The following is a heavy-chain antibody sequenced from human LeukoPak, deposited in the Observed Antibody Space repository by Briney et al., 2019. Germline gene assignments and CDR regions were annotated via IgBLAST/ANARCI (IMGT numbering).Heavy chain of an antibody. D-gene: IGHD6-19*01. CDR1: GYTFTSCD. CDR3: TRGSSGRRDN. Sequence: ASVNVSCNSSGYTFTSCDINWVRQAHGQGLGRMGWMNPNSGNTGYGQSFQGRITMTRDISIGTAYMELSNLTSEDTAIYYCTRGSSGRRDNWGQGTLVTVSA. CDR2: MNPNSGNT. V-gene: IGHV1-8*01. J-gene: IGHJ4*02.